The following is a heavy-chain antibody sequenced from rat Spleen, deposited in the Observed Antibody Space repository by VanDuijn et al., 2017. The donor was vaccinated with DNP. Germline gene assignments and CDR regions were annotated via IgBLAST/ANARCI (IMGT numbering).Heavy chain of an antibody. V-gene: IGHV5-20*01. D-gene: IGHD2-1*01. CDR2: IRYDGGST. J-gene: IGHJ2*01. CDR1: GFTFSDYY. Sequence: EVKLVESGGGLVQPGRSLKLSCAASGFTFSDYYMAWVRQAPMKGLEWVAYIRYDGGSTYYGDSVKGHFTISRDNAKSTLYLQMDSLRSEDTATYYCTTLHYWGQGVMVTVSS. CDR3: TTLHY.